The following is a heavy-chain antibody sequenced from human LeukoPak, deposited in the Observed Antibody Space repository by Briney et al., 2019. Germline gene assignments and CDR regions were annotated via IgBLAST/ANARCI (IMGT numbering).Heavy chain of an antibody. D-gene: IGHD3-9*01. Sequence: KPSETLSLTCAVYGGSFSGYYWSWIRQPPGKGLEWIGEINHSGSTNYSPSLKSRVTISVDTSKNQFSLKLSSVTAADTAVYYCARVRYFDWLRKNYYGMDVWGQGTTVTVSS. V-gene: IGHV4-34*01. CDR1: GGSFSGYY. J-gene: IGHJ6*02. CDR3: ARVRYFDWLRKNYYGMDV. CDR2: INHSGST.